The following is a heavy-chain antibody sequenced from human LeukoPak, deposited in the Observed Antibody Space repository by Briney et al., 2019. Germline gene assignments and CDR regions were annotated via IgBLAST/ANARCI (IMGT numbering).Heavy chain of an antibody. CDR2: VYSGGSK. D-gene: IGHD2-8*01. CDR1: GFSVTNNY. Sequence: PGGALRLSCTPSGFSVTNNYINWVRQAPGEGLEWVSLVYSGGSKYYADSVKGRFTISRDNSKNMVYLQMNSLRAEDTAMYYCARDPPAVLIDTYGWGQGTLVTVSS. CDR3: ARDPPAVLIDTYG. J-gene: IGHJ4*02. V-gene: IGHV3-66*01.